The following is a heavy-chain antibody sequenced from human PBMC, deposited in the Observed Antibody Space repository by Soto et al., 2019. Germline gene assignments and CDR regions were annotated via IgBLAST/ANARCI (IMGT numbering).Heavy chain of an antibody. CDR3: TRGSTEVVPADPFDY. D-gene: IGHD2-2*01. V-gene: IGHV3-74*01. J-gene: IGHJ4*02. CDR1: GFTFSSYW. CDR2: IKSDGSIT. Sequence: GSLRLSCAASGFTFSSYWMHWVRQAPGKGLVWVSRIKSDGSITTYADSVKGRFTISRDNAKNTLFLQMNSLRAEDTAVYYCTRGSTEVVPADPFDYWGQGTLVTVSS.